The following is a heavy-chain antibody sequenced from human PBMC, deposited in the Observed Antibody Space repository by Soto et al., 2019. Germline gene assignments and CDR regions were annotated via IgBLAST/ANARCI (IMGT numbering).Heavy chain of an antibody. CDR3: ARAVAVPADFDY. Sequence: QVQLVQSGAEEKKPGASVKVSCKASGYTFTSYAMHWVRQAPGQRLEWMGWINAGNGNTKYSQKFQGRVTITRDTSASTAYMALSSLRSEDTAVYYCARAVAVPADFDYWGQGTLVTASS. J-gene: IGHJ4*02. D-gene: IGHD6-19*01. V-gene: IGHV1-3*05. CDR1: GYTFTSYA. CDR2: INAGNGNT.